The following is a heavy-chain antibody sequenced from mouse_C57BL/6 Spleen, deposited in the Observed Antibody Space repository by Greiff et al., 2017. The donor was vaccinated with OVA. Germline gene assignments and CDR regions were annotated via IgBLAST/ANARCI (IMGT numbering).Heavy chain of an antibody. CDR1: GYTFTSYW. CDR2: IDPSDSYT. V-gene: IGHV1-69*01. J-gene: IGHJ4*01. Sequence: QVQLQQPGAELVMPGASVKLSCKASGYTFTSYWMHWVKQRPGQGLEWIGEIDPSDSYTNYNQKFKGKSTLTVDKSSSTAYMQLSSLTSEDSAVYYCARGGLNYYYAMDYWGQGTSVTVSS. D-gene: IGHD4-1*02. CDR3: ARGGLNYYYAMDY.